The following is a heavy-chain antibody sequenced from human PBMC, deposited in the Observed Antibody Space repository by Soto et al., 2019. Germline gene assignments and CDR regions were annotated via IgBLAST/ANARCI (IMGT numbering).Heavy chain of an antibody. CDR3: AKDYSYYDSSGYSTEYYFDY. V-gene: IGHV3-23*01. J-gene: IGHJ4*02. CDR1: GFTVSSYA. D-gene: IGHD3-22*01. CDR2: ISGSGSST. Sequence: PGGSLKLSCAASGFTVSSYAMSWVRQAPGKGLEWVSAISGSGSSTYYADSVKGRFTISRDNSKNTLYLQMNSLRAEDTAVYYCAKDYSYYDSSGYSTEYYFDYWGQGTLVTVSS.